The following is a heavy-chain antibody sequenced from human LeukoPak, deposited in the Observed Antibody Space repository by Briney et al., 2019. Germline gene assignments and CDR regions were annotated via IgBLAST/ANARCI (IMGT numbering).Heavy chain of an antibody. Sequence: PGGSLRLSCAASGFTFSKYWMNWVRQAPGKGLEWVANIKEDGDEKNYVDSVKGRFTISRDNAKESLYLQMNSLRDEDTAVYYCARDGRGVNSPYNLFDPWGQGTLVIVSS. V-gene: IGHV3-7*01. J-gene: IGHJ5*02. CDR2: IKEDGDEK. CDR3: ARDGRGVNSPYNLFDP. D-gene: IGHD3-10*01. CDR1: GFTFSKYW.